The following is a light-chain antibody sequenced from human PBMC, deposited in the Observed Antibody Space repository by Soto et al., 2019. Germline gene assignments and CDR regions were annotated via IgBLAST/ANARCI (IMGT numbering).Light chain of an antibody. J-gene: IGLJ1*01. Sequence: QSVLTQPASVSGSPGQSVTISCTGTRSDVGVYNFVSWYQQHPDKAPRLIIYEVSQRPSGVPNRFSGSKSGNTASLTVSGLQAADEADYFCKSYAGSNTYVFGSGTKVTVL. CDR1: RSDVGVYNF. CDR2: EVS. V-gene: IGLV2-8*01. CDR3: KSYAGSNTYV.